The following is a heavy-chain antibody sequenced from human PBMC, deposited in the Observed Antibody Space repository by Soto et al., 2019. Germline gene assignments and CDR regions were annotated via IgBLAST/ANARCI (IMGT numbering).Heavy chain of an antibody. D-gene: IGHD2-15*01. V-gene: IGHV3-23*01. CDR2: ISGSGGST. J-gene: IGHJ1*01. Sequence: GGSLRLSCAASEFTFSNYGMSWVRQAPGKGLEWVSVISGSGGSTYYADSVKGRFTLSRDNSKNTVYLQMNSLRAEDTAVYYCAKDSPVGVPLLRDLHDWGQGTLVTVSS. CDR3: AKDSPVGVPLLRDLHD. CDR1: EFTFSNYG.